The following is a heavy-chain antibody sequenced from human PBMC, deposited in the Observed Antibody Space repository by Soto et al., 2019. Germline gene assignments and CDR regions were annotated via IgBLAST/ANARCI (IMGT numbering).Heavy chain of an antibody. CDR2: IIAYNFNT. Sequence: ASVKVSCKASGYTFTSYGISLVRQAPVQVLELIVWIIAYNFNTNYSQKLQGRFTITMYTSISTAYIELSMLRSDDTAVYYCARLVEVAGNGLGYYYGMDVWG. V-gene: IGHV1-18*01. CDR1: GYTFTSYG. J-gene: IGHJ6*02. D-gene: IGHD6-19*01. CDR3: ARLVEVAGNGLGYYYGMDV.